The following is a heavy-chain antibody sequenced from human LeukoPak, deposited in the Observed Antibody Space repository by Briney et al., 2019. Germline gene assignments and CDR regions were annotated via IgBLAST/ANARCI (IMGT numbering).Heavy chain of an antibody. CDR2: ISGSGYTI. Sequence: TGGSLRLSCAASGFTFSNSEMNWVRQAPGKGLEWVSYISGSGYTIFYADSVKGRFTISRDNAKNSLFLQMNSLRAEDTAVYYCARDGSAWFDYWGQGALVIVSS. CDR1: GFTFSNSE. D-gene: IGHD6-19*01. V-gene: IGHV3-48*03. J-gene: IGHJ5*01. CDR3: ARDGSAWFDY.